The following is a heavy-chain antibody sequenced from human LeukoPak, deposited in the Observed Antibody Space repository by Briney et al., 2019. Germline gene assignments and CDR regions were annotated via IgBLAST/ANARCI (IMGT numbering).Heavy chain of an antibody. V-gene: IGHV3-21*01. CDR1: GSFFSSYS. Sequence: SWAAAGSFFSSYSMSWAPQAPGKGLEWVSFISRSSSDIYPADSVKGRFTISRDNAKNSLYLQMNSLIAEDTAVYYCARDLPAAEDWGQGTLVTVSS. D-gene: IGHD2-2*01. CDR2: ISRSSSDI. CDR3: ARDLPAAED. J-gene: IGHJ4*02.